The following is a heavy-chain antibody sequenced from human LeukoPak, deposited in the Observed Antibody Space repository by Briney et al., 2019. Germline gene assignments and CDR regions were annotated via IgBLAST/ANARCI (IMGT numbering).Heavy chain of an antibody. Sequence: PGGSLRLSCAASGFTFRSYAMTWVRQAPGRGLEWISTISGSGSSTYYADSVQGRFAISRDSSKHTLYLHMNSLRAGDTAVYYCAKRGGPNAGPCDNWGQGTLVSVPS. V-gene: IGHV3-23*01. D-gene: IGHD6-13*01. CDR2: ISGSGSST. CDR3: AKRGGPNAGPCDN. CDR1: GFTFRSYA. J-gene: IGHJ4*02.